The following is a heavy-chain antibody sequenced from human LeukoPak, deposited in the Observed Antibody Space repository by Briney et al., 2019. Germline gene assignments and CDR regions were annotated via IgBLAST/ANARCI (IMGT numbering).Heavy chain of an antibody. Sequence: GGSLRPSCAASGFTFSSYDMNWVRQAPGKGLEWVSYISSSGSTIYYADSVKGRFTISRDNAKNSLYLQMNSLRAEDTAVYYCARVGRSTNPGVWGQGTLVTVSS. D-gene: IGHD2-8*01. V-gene: IGHV3-48*03. CDR1: GFTFSSYD. J-gene: IGHJ4*02. CDR2: ISSSGSTI. CDR3: ARVGRSTNPGV.